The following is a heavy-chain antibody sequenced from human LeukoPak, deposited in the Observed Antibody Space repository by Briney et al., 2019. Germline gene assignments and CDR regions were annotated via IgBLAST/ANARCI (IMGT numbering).Heavy chain of an antibody. Sequence: GGSLRLSCVVSGFTFSSYAMSWVRQAPGKGLEWVSGISGSGSSTYYADSVKGRFTISRDNTKNTLYLQMNSLRAEDTAVYYCARESQEGYLDYWGQGTLVTVSS. CDR2: ISGSGSST. CDR1: GFTFSSYA. J-gene: IGHJ4*02. CDR3: ARESQEGYLDY. V-gene: IGHV3-23*01.